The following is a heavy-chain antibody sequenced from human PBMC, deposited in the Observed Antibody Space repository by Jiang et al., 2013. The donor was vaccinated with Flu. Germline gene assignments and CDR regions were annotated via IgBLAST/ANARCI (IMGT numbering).Heavy chain of an antibody. D-gene: IGHD2-2*03. CDR3: ARAGYCGSSTCYAGGFDF. CDR1: GGSISRHY. Sequence: PGLVKPSETLSLTCTVSGGSISRHYWTWIRQPPGKGLEWVGYIYNNGNPNYNPSLKSRVTISADMSENQFSLNLSSVTAADTAVYYCARAGYCGSSTCYAGGFDFWGLGTMVTVSS. CDR2: IYNNGNP. V-gene: IGHV4-59*11. J-gene: IGHJ3*01.